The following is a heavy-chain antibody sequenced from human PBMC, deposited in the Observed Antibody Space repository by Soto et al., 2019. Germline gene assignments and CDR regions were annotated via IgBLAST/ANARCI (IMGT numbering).Heavy chain of an antibody. Sequence: GGSLRLSCAASGFTFSNAWMSWVRQAPGKGLEWVGRIKSKTDGGTTDYAAPVKGRFTISRDDSKNTLYLQMNSLKTEDTAVYYCNSHPHYDFWSGYYTGDYYYGMDVWCQGTTVTVSS. CDR3: NSHPHYDFWSGYYTGDYYYGMDV. J-gene: IGHJ6*02. CDR1: GFTFSNAW. CDR2: IKSKTDGGTT. V-gene: IGHV3-15*01. D-gene: IGHD3-3*01.